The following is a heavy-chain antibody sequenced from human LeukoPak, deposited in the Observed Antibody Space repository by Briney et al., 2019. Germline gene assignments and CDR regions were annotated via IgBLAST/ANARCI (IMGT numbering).Heavy chain of an antibody. J-gene: IGHJ5*02. D-gene: IGHD3-9*01. CDR1: GDSLSGYY. V-gene: IGHV4-34*01. Sequence: PSETLSLTCAVYGDSLSGYYWSWIRQSPGKGLEWIGEGGDRGGTKYSPSLKSRVTISADTSKNQFSLNLRSVTAADTAVYYCAKNGQTGFSFDPWGQGTLVTVSS. CDR3: AKNGQTGFSFDP. CDR2: GGDRGGT.